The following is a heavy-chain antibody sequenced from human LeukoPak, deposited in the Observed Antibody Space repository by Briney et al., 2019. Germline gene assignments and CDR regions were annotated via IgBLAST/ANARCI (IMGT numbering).Heavy chain of an antibody. Sequence: SETLSLTCTVSGGSISSYYWSWIRQPPGKGLEWIGYIYYSGSTNYNPSLKSRVTISVDTSKNQFSLKLSSVTAADTAVYYCARELYPAQVLRFLEWWGSTTGMDVWGKGTTVTVSS. CDR1: GGSISSYY. CDR3: ARELYPAQVLRFLEWWGSTTGMDV. J-gene: IGHJ6*04. D-gene: IGHD3-3*01. CDR2: IYYSGST. V-gene: IGHV4-59*12.